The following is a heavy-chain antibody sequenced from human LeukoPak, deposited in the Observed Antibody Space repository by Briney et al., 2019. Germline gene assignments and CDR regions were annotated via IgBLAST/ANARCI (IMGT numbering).Heavy chain of an antibody. J-gene: IGHJ5*02. V-gene: IGHV1-69*04. CDR2: IIPIFGIA. D-gene: IGHD6-13*01. CDR1: GGTFSSYA. Sequence: VASVKVSCKASGGTFSSYAISWVRQAPGQGLEWMGRIIPIFGIANYAQKFQGRVTITADKSTCTAYMELSSLRSEDTAVYYCATCIAAAGTRWFDPWGQGTLFTVSS. CDR3: ATCIAAAGTRWFDP.